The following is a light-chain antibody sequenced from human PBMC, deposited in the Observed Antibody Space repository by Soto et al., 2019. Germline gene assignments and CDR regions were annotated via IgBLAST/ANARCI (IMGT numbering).Light chain of an antibody. V-gene: IGLV2-8*01. CDR1: SSDVGGYNF. J-gene: IGLJ1*01. CDR3: TSFAGSNNPYV. Sequence: QSALTRPPSASGSPGQSVTISCTGTSSDVGGYNFVSWYQQHPGKAPKLMIYQVNKRPSGVPDRFSGSKSGNTASLTVSGLQAEDEADYYCTSFAGSNNPYVFGTGTKLTVL. CDR2: QVN.